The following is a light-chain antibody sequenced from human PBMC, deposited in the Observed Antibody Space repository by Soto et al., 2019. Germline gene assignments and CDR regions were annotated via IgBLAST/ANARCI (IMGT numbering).Light chain of an antibody. V-gene: IGKV1-5*03. J-gene: IGKJ1*01. CDR2: EAS. CDR1: QRISGS. CDR3: QQYNGYWT. Sequence: IQMTQSPSTLSASVGDRVTITCRASQRISGSLAWYQQKPGKAPQLLIYEASNLKSGVPSRFSGSGSGTEYPLTISSLQPDDSASYYCQQYNGYWTFGQGTRVEIK.